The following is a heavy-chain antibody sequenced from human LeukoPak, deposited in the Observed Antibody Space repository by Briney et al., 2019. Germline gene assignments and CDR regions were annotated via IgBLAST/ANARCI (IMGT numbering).Heavy chain of an antibody. Sequence: SETLSLTYAVYGGSFSGYYWSWIRQPPGKGLEWIGEINHSGSTNYNPSLKSRVTISVDTSKNQFSLKLSSVTAADTAVYYCARGRGYCSSTSCYYYFDYWGQGTLVTVSS. CDR3: ARGRGYCSSTSCYYYFDY. D-gene: IGHD2-2*01. CDR2: INHSGST. V-gene: IGHV4-34*01. J-gene: IGHJ4*02. CDR1: GGSFSGYY.